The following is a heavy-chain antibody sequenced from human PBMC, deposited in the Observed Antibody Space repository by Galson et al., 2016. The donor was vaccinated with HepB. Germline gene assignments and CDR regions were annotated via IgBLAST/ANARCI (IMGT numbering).Heavy chain of an antibody. V-gene: IGHV4-34*01. D-gene: IGHD3-3*01. CDR2: ISHSGNA. Sequence: SETLSLTCAVYGGSFSGYYWSWIRQPPGKGLEWIGEISHSGNANYNPSLKSRVTISVDTSKNQFSLKLTSLTAADTAVYYCAREPSSTIFAVVHYYYYMDVGGRGTTVTGSS. J-gene: IGHJ6*03. CDR1: GGSFSGYY. CDR3: AREPSSTIFAVVHYYYYMDV.